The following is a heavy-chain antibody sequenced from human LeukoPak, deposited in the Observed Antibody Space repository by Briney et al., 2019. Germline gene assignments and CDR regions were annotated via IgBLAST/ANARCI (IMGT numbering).Heavy chain of an antibody. V-gene: IGHV4-39*01. CDR1: GGSVNSRRYY. D-gene: IGHD5-24*01. CDR2: IYYSGTT. CDR3: ASWHEMATIWATFDY. J-gene: IGHJ4*02. Sequence: PSETLSLTCTVSGGSVNSRRYYWGWIRQPPGKGLEWIGTIYYSGTTYYNPSLESRLTISVDTSKNQFSLTLNSVTAADTAVYYCASWHEMATIWATFDYWGQGTLVTVSS.